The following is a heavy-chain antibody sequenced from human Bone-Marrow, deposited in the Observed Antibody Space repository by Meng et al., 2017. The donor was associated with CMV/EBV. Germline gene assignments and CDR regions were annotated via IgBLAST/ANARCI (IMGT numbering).Heavy chain of an antibody. CDR3: ARDVSRGWYYGMDV. CDR2: INWNGGST. Sequence: GESLKISCAASGFTFDDYGMSWVRQAPGKGLEWVSGINWNGGSTGYADSVKGRFTISRDNAKNSLYLQMDSLRAEDTAVYYCARDVSRGWYYGMDVWGQGTTVTV. J-gene: IGHJ6*02. CDR1: GFTFDDYG. V-gene: IGHV3-20*04. D-gene: IGHD3-22*01.